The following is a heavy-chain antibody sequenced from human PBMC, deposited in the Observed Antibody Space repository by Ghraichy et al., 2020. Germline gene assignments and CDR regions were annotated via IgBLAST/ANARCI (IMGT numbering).Heavy chain of an antibody. CDR2: FDPEDGET. J-gene: IGHJ4*02. D-gene: IGHD3-22*01. CDR3: ATSNYYDSSPYFDY. CDR1: GYTLTELS. Sequence: ASVKVSCKVSGYTLTELSMHWVRQAPGKGLEWMGGFDPEDGETIYAQKFQGRVTMTEDTSTDTAYMELSSLRSEDTAVYYCATSNYYDSSPYFDYWGQGTLVTVSS. V-gene: IGHV1-24*01.